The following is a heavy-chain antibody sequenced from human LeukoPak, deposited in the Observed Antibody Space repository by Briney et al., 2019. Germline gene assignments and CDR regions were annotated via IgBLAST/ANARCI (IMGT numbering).Heavy chain of an antibody. D-gene: IGHD3-22*01. CDR3: AKERIGRVVVITTSIPKNRGLDFDY. J-gene: IGHJ4*02. CDR2: ISGSGGST. Sequence: GGSLRLSRAASGFTFSSYAMSWVRQAPGKGLEWVSAISGSGGSTYYADSVKGRFTISRDNSKNTLYLQMNSLRAEDTAVYYCAKERIGRVVVITTSIPKNRGLDFDYWGQGTLVTVSS. CDR1: GFTFSSYA. V-gene: IGHV3-23*01.